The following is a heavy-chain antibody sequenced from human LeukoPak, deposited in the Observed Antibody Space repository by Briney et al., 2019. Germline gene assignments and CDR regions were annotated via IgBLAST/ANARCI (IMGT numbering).Heavy chain of an antibody. D-gene: IGHD3-16*01. CDR1: GGSISSYY. Sequence: PSETLSLTCTVSGGSISSYYWSWIRQPPGMGLEWIGYIYYSGSTNYNPSLKSRVTISVDTSKNQFSLELSSVTAADTAVYYCARWGSITTARFDYWGQGTLVTVSS. J-gene: IGHJ4*02. CDR2: IYYSGST. V-gene: IGHV4-59*01. CDR3: ARWGSITTARFDY.